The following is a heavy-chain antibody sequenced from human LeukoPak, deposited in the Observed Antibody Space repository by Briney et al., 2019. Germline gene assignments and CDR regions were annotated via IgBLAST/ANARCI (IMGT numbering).Heavy chain of an antibody. J-gene: IGHJ5*02. V-gene: IGHV1-69*13. D-gene: IGHD3-10*01. CDR3: AIITMVRGVIITGGWFDP. Sequence: SVKASCKASGGTFSSYAISWMRQAPGQGLEWMGGIIPIFGTANYAQKFQGRVTITADESTSTAYMELSSLRSEDTAVYYCAIITMVRGVIITGGWFDPWGQGTLVTVSS. CDR1: GGTFSSYA. CDR2: IIPIFGTA.